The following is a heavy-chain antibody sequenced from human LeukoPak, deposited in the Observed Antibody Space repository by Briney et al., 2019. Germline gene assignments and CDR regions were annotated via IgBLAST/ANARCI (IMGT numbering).Heavy chain of an antibody. CDR2: IWYDGSNK. J-gene: IGHJ4*02. CDR1: GFTFSSYG. CDR3: AKDRSITMINLLDY. Sequence: GGSLRLSCAASGFTFSSYGMHWVRQAPGKGLERVAVIWYDGSNKYYADSVKGRFTISRDNSKNTLYLQMNSLRAEDTAVYYCAKDRSITMINLLDYWGQGTLVTVSS. D-gene: IGHD3-22*01. V-gene: IGHV3-33*06.